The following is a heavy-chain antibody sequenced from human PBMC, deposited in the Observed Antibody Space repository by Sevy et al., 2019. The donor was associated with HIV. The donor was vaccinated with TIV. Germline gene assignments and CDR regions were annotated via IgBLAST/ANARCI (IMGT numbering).Heavy chain of an antibody. V-gene: IGHV4-59*01. D-gene: IGHD1-20*01. CDR2: IYYNGTT. J-gene: IGHJ4*02. CDR3: ARGKVLFDY. CDR1: GGSFSSYY. Sequence: SETLSLTCTVSGGSFSSYYWSWIRQSPGKGLEWIGYIYYNGTTNSSPSLRRRVTISPHTSKSQFSLKLKSVTAADTAVYYCARGKVLFDYWGQGTQVTVSS.